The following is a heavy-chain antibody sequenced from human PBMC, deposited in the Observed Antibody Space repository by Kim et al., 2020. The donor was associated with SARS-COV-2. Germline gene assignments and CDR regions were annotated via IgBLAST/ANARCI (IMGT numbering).Heavy chain of an antibody. J-gene: IGHJ5*02. CDR1: GFTFSTYS. Sequence: GGSLRLSCTASGFTFSTYSMHWVRQAPGKGLEWVAIVSYDGSNKYYADSVKGRFTISRDNSKNTMYLQMNIVRPEDTAVYYCARGGHLQLLLFGGFFDP. CDR3: ARGGHLQLLLFGGFFDP. V-gene: IGHV3-30-3*01. CDR2: VSYDGSNK. D-gene: IGHD3-16*01.